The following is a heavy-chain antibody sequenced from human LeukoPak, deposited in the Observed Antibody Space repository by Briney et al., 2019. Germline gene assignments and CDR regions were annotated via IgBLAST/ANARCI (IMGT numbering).Heavy chain of an antibody. D-gene: IGHD3-9*01. CDR3: ARVATGRTLDY. V-gene: IGHV1-46*01. J-gene: IGHJ4*02. Sequence: ASVKVSCKASGYTSTDYYIHWVRQAPGQGLEWMGWLNPSGGSTSYARKFQGRVTMTRDTSTSTVYMELSSLRSEDTAVYYCARVATGRTLDYWGQGTLVTVSS. CDR2: LNPSGGST. CDR1: GYTSTDYY.